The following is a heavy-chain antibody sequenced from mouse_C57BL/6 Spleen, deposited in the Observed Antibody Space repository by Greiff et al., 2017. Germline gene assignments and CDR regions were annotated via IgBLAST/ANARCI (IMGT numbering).Heavy chain of an antibody. CDR2: IYPGDGDT. J-gene: IGHJ3*01. Sequence: QVQLQQSGPELVKPGASVKISCKASGYAFSSSWMNWVKQRPGKGLEWIGRIYPGDGDTNYNGKFKGKATLTADKSSSKASMQLSSLTSEDSAVYFCARGATYWGQGTLVTVSA. CDR1: GYAFSSSW. CDR3: ARGATY. V-gene: IGHV1-82*01.